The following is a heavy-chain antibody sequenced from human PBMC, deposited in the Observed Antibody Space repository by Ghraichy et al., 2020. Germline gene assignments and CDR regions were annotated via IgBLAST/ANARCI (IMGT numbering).Heavy chain of an antibody. CDR3: AKEPGITVFDV. CDR1: GFNFKNSW. Sequence: GGSLRLSCAASGFNFKNSWMHWVRHPPGKGLVWVSRLNGDGDNIAYADSVNGRFTISRDNAKNTLYLQMNSLRAEDTAIYYCAKEPGITVFDVWGQGTMVTVSS. V-gene: IGHV3-74*01. CDR2: LNGDGDNI. D-gene: IGHD3-10*01. J-gene: IGHJ3*01.